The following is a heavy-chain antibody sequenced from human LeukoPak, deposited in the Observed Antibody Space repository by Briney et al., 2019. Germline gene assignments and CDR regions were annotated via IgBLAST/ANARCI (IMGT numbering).Heavy chain of an antibody. CDR1: GFTFNSYA. V-gene: IGHV3-21*01. CDR2: ISSSSSYI. J-gene: IGHJ4*02. D-gene: IGHD3-3*01. Sequence: GGSLRLSCADSGFTFNSYAMSWVRQAPGKGLEWVSSISSSSSYIYYADSVKGRFTISRDNAKNSLYLQMNSLRAEDTAVYYCARGDVLRFLEWLLPLHFDYWGQGTLVTVSS. CDR3: ARGDVLRFLEWLLPLHFDY.